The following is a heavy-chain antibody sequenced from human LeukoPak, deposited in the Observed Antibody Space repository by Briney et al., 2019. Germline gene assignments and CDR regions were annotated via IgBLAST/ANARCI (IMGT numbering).Heavy chain of an antibody. CDR2: ISSSGTYA. D-gene: IGHD3-9*01. J-gene: IGHJ5*02. Sequence: GGSLRLSCAASGFTFRNAWMSWIRQAPGKGLQYVSYISSSGTYANYANSVKGRFTNSRDNAKNSLYLQMNSLRADDTAVYYCARGGYDILTGTSFFDPWGQGTLVTVSS. CDR1: GFTFRNAW. V-gene: IGHV3-11*05. CDR3: ARGGYDILTGTSFFDP.